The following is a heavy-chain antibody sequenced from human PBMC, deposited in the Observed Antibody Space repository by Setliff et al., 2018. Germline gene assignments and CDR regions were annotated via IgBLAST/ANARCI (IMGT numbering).Heavy chain of an antibody. J-gene: IGHJ5*02. D-gene: IGHD5-18*01. CDR2: VYSSGIT. Sequence: SETLSLTCTVSGGSISSQDWSWIRQPPGKGLEWIGYVYSSGITNYNPSLKSRVTMSVDTSKNQFSLKLSSMTAADTAVYYCARETTAWGYVDTAMVTFIDQWGQGTLVTVSS. CDR1: GGSISSQD. CDR3: ARETTAWGYVDTAMVTFIDQ. V-gene: IGHV4-59*11.